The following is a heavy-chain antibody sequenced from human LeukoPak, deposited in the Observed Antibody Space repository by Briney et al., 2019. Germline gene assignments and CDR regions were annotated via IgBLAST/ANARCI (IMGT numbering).Heavy chain of an antibody. CDR1: GFTFSSYS. CDR3: ARRGSYRVLVGPYFDY. D-gene: IGHD1-26*01. J-gene: IGHJ4*02. CDR2: VSSSSSYI. V-gene: IGHV3-21*04. Sequence: PGGSLRLSCAASGFTFSSYSMNWVRQAPGKGLEWVSSVSSSSSYIYYADSVKGRFTISRDNAKNSLYLQMNSLRAEDTAVYYCARRGSYRVLVGPYFDYWGQGTLVTVSS.